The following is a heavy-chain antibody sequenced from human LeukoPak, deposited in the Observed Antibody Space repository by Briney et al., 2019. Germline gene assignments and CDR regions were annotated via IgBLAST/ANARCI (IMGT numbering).Heavy chain of an antibody. V-gene: IGHV4-38-2*02. J-gene: IGHJ4*02. D-gene: IGHD2-2*01. CDR2: IYHSGST. CDR3: ARDDLVVPAANPDDY. Sequence: KPSETLSLXCTVSGYSISSGYYWGWIRQPPGKGLEWIGSIYHSGSTYYNPSLKSRVTISVDTSKNQFSLKLSSVTAADTAVYYCARDDLVVPAANPDDYWGQGTLVTVSS. CDR1: GYSISSGYY.